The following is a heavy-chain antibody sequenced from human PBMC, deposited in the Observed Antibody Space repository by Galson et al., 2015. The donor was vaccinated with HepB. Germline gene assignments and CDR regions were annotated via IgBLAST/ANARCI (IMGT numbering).Heavy chain of an antibody. CDR2: IYPGDSDT. CDR1: GYSFTSYW. CDR3: ARLGFDCSSTSYHPNHHYYYYYMDV. V-gene: IGHV5-51*03. D-gene: IGHD2-2*01. J-gene: IGHJ6*03. Sequence: QSGAEVKKPGESLKISCKGSGYSFTSYWIGWVRQMPGKGLEWMGIIYPGDSDTRYSPSFQGQVTISADKSISTAYLQWSSLKASDTAVYYCARLGFDCSSTSYHPNHHYYYYYMDVWGKGTTVTVSS.